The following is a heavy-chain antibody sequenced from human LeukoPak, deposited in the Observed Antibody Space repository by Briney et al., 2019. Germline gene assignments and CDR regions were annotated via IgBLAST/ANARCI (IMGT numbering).Heavy chain of an antibody. CDR1: GFNFSASG. CDR3: ATDGGHCLDY. D-gene: IGHD2-21*01. CDR2: IWYDGSYK. V-gene: IGHV3-33*01. Sequence: PGRSLRLSCAASGFNFSASGMHWVRQSRGKGLEWVALIWYDGSYKLSADSVKGRFSISRDNSKNTVYLEMNSLRPEDTAVYYCATDGGHCLDYWGQGTLVTVSS. J-gene: IGHJ4*02.